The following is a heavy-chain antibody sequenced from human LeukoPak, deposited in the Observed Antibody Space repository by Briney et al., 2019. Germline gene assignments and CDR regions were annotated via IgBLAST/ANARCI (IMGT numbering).Heavy chain of an antibody. D-gene: IGHD3-22*01. J-gene: IGHJ4*02. CDR1: GGSISRHY. Sequence: SETLSLTCTVSGGSISRHYWSWIRQPAGEGLDGVGYIYYSGSTNYNPPLKSRVTISVATSKNHSSLKQSSVTAADTAVYYCARMGEDSSGYYDYWGQGTLVTVSS. CDR3: ARMGEDSSGYYDY. V-gene: IGHV4-59*11. CDR2: IYYSGST.